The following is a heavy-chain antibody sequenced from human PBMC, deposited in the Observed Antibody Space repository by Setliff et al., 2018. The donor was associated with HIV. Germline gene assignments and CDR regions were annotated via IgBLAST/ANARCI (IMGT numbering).Heavy chain of an antibody. J-gene: IGHJ3*02. Sequence: PGGSLRLSCAASGFTFSDYYMSWIRQAPGKGLEWVSYISSSGSTIYYADSVKGRFTISRDNAKNSLYLQMNSLRAADTAVYYCASNYCSSTSCYLGAFDIWGQGTMVTVSS. V-gene: IGHV3-11*04. D-gene: IGHD2-2*01. CDR1: GFTFSDYY. CDR2: ISSSGSTI. CDR3: ASNYCSSTSCYLGAFDI.